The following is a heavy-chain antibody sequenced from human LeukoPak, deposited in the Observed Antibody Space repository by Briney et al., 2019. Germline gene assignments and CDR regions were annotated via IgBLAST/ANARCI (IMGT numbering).Heavy chain of an antibody. CDR3: ARHDDSSGYYGESYFEY. D-gene: IGHD3-22*01. CDR1: GGSISSYY. CDR2: IYYSGST. J-gene: IGHJ4*02. V-gene: IGHV4-59*08. Sequence: SETLSLTCTVSGGSISSYYWSWIRQPPGKGLEWIGYIYYSGSTNYNPSLKSRVTISVDTSKNQFSLKLSSVTAADTAVYYCARHDDSSGYYGESYFEYWGQGTLGTVSS.